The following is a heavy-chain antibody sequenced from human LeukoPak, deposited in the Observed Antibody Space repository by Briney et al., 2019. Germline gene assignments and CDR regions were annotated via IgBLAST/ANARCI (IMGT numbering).Heavy chain of an antibody. CDR2: ISGSGGST. CDR3: AALWFGELLTRAYYYYGMDV. J-gene: IGHJ6*02. D-gene: IGHD3-10*01. Sequence: GGSLRLSCAASGFTFSSYAMSWVRQAPGKGLGWVSAISGSGGSTYYADSVKGRFTISRDNSKNTLYLQMNSLRAEDTAVYYCAALWFGELLTRAYYYYGMDVWGQGTTVTVSS. CDR1: GFTFSSYA. V-gene: IGHV3-23*01.